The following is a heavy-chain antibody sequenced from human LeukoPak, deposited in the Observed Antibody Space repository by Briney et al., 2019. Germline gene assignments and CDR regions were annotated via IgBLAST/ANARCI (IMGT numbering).Heavy chain of an antibody. CDR1: GGSISSGGYY. Sequence: SETLSLTCTVSGGSISSGGYYWSWIRQPAGKGLEWIGRIYTSGSTNYNPSLKSRVTISVDTSKNQFSLKLSSVTAADTAVYYCARERHSTMSRYFDYWGQGTLVTVSS. D-gene: IGHD3-10*02. CDR3: ARERHSTMSRYFDY. V-gene: IGHV4-61*02. CDR2: IYTSGST. J-gene: IGHJ4*02.